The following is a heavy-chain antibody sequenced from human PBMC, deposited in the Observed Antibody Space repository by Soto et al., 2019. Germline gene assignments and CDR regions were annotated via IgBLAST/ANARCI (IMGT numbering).Heavy chain of an antibody. V-gene: IGHV1-69*13. CDR1: GGTFSSYA. CDR2: IIPIFGTA. D-gene: IGHD4-17*01. J-gene: IGHJ6*02. CDR3: ARVVPPDYGGKKDYYYGMDV. Sequence: ASVKVSCKASGGTFSSYAISWVRQAPGQGLEWMGGIIPIFGTANYAQKFQGRVTITADESTSTAYMELSSLRSEDTAVYYCARVVPPDYGGKKDYYYGMDVWGQGTTVTVSS.